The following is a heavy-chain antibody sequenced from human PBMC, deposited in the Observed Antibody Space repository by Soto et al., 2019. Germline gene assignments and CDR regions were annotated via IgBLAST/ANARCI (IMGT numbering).Heavy chain of an antibody. J-gene: IGHJ6*02. V-gene: IGHV3-33*01. D-gene: IGHD2-15*01. CDR3: ARDKAVVAADLYYYYGMDV. CDR1: GFTFSSYG. CDR2: IWYDGSNK. Sequence: QVQLVESGGGVVQPGRSLRLSCAASGFTFSSYGMHWVRQAPGKGLEWVAVIWYDGSNKYYADSVKGRFTISRDNSKNTLYLQMNSLRAEDTAVYYCARDKAVVAADLYYYYGMDVWGQGTTVTVSS.